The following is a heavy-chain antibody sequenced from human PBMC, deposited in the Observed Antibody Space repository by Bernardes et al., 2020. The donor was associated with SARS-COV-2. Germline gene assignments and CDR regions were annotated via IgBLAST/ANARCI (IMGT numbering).Heavy chain of an antibody. CDR2: INPNSGGT. V-gene: IGHV1-2*02. D-gene: IGHD6-19*01. J-gene: IGHJ3*02. CDR3: ARGRWLQADAFDI. CDR1: GFTFIDYY. Sequence: VKVSCKASGFTFIDYYIHWVRQAPGQGLEWMGWINPNSGGTNHAQNFQGRVAMTRDLSIGTVYMELSSLRYDDTAVYYCARGRWLQADAFDIWGQGTMVTVSS.